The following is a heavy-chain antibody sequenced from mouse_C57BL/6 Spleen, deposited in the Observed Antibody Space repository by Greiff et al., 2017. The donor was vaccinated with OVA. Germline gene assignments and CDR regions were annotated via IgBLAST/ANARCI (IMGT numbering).Heavy chain of an antibody. CDR1: GFTFSDYG. D-gene: IGHD2-1*01. J-gene: IGHJ3*01. CDR3: AREGGNYDGFAY. CDR2: ISSGSSTI. V-gene: IGHV5-17*01. Sequence: EVKVVESGGGLVKPGGSLKLSCAASGFTFSDYGMHWVRQAPEKGLEWVAYISSGSSTIYYADTVKGRFTISRDNAKNTLFLQMTSLRSEDTAMYYCAREGGNYDGFAYWGQGTLVTVSA.